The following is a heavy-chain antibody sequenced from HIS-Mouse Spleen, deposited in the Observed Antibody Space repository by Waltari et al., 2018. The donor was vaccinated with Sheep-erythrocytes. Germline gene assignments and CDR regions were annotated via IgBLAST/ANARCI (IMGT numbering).Heavy chain of an antibody. D-gene: IGHD3-3*01. CDR1: GYSCTSYW. J-gene: IGHJ3*02. CDR2: IDPCDSVT. Sequence: EVQLVQSGAEVNKPGESLKISCKGSGYSCTSYWIGWVRQMPGRGLEWMGSIDPCDSVTRYSPAFHGQVTISADRSISTAYLQWSSLKASDTAMYYCARGPVLRFLEWLPTDAFDIWGQGTMVTVSS. CDR3: ARGPVLRFLEWLPTDAFDI. V-gene: IGHV5-51*03.